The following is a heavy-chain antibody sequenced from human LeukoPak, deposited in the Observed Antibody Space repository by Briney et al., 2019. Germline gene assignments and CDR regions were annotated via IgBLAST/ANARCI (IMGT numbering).Heavy chain of an antibody. D-gene: IGHD6-19*01. J-gene: IGHJ4*02. Sequence: SETLSLTCTVSGGSISSYYWSWIRQPPGKGLEWIGYIYYSGSTNYNPSLKSRVTISVDTSKNQFSLKLSSVTAADTAVYYCARHVEYSSGWWAFDYRGQGTLVTVSS. CDR2: IYYSGST. CDR3: ARHVEYSSGWWAFDY. CDR1: GGSISSYY. V-gene: IGHV4-59*08.